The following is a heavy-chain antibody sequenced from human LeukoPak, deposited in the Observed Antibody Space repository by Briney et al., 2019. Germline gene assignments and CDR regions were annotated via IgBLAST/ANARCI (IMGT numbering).Heavy chain of an antibody. J-gene: IGHJ4*02. CDR1: GFTFSDAW. CDR2: IKSKTDGGTT. CDR3: TTQLLYEHNFDY. D-gene: IGHD2-2*02. V-gene: IGHV3-15*01. Sequence: GGSLRLSCAVSGFTFSDAWMSWVRQAPGKGLEWVGRIKSKTDGGTTDYAAPVKGRFTISRDDSENTLYLQMNSLKTEDTAVYYCTTQLLYEHNFDYWGQGTLVTVSS.